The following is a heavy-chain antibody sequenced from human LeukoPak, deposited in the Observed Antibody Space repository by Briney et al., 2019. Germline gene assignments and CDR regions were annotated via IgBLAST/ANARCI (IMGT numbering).Heavy chain of an antibody. CDR2: INPNSGGT. D-gene: IGHD3-16*02. CDR1: GYTFTGYY. J-gene: IGHJ4*02. CDR3: AREGMGLRLGELSLAD. Sequence: ASVKVSCKASGYTFTGYYMHWVRQAPGQGLEWMGWINPNSGGTNYAQKFQGRVTMTRDTSISTAHMELSRLRSDDTAVYYCAREGMGLRLGELSLADWGQGTLVTVSS. V-gene: IGHV1-2*02.